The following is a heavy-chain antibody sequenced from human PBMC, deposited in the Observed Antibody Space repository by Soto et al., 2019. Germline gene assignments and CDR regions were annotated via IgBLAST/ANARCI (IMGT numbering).Heavy chain of an antibody. CDR1: GFTFSSYS. CDR2: ISSNSSYI. J-gene: IGHJ4*02. D-gene: IGHD6-13*01. CDR3: ARDLYSRSARYFDY. Sequence: EVQLVESGGGLVKPGGSLRLSCAASGFTFSSYSMNWVRQAPGKGLEWVSSISSNSSYIYYADSVKGRFTISRDNAKNSLYPQMNSLRAEDTAVYYCARDLYSRSARYFDYWGQGTLVTVSS. V-gene: IGHV3-21*01.